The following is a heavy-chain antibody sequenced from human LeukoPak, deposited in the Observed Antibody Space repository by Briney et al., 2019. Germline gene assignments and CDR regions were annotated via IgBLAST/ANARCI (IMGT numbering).Heavy chain of an antibody. Sequence: GGSRRLSCVASGFTFTNYAMSWVRQTPGKGLEWASFISGSGSSTYYADSVRGRFTISRDNSKNALYLLMNNLRAEDTAIYYCATEWYTGTSLHYTYWCQGTLVTVSS. CDR3: ATEWYTGTSLHYTY. D-gene: IGHD1-26*01. CDR2: ISGSGSST. V-gene: IGHV3-23*01. CDR1: GFTFTNYA. J-gene: IGHJ4*02.